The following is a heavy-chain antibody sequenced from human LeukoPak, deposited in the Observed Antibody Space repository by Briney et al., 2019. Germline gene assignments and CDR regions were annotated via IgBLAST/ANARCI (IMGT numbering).Heavy chain of an antibody. CDR2: ISGTADST. J-gene: IGHJ4*02. V-gene: IGHV3-23*01. CDR3: ARGYLVQEVITFITIDF. D-gene: IGHD3-10*01. Sequence: PGGSLRLSCAASAFTFSNYAMAWVRQVPGKGLEWVSAISGTADSTHYADSVRGRFTISRDNSKNTVYLQMNSLRAEDTAVYYCARGYLVQEVITFITIDFWGQGALVTVSS. CDR1: AFTFSNYA.